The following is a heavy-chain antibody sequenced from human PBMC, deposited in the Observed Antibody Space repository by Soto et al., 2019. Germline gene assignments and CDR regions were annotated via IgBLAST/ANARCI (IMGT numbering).Heavy chain of an antibody. CDR2: INAGNGNT. V-gene: IGHV1-3*01. Sequence: ASVKVSCKASGYTFTSYAMHWVRQAPGQRLEWMGWINAGNGNTNYAQKFQGRVTITTDTSTSTAYMELSSLRSEDTAVYYCGRDRLVVVVAATRGSWSAPWGQGTLVTVSS. J-gene: IGHJ5*02. CDR1: GYTFTSYA. CDR3: GRDRLVVVVAATRGSWSAP. D-gene: IGHD2-15*01.